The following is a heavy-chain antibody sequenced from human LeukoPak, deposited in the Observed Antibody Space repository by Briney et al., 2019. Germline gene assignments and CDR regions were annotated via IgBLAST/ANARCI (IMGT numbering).Heavy chain of an antibody. CDR3: ARDPSSSWYDY. CDR1: GFTFSSYA. D-gene: IGHD6-13*01. V-gene: IGHV3-21*01. Sequence: GGSLRLSCAASGFTFSSYAMNWVRQAPGKGLEWVSSISSSSSYIYYADSVKGRFTISRDNAKNSLYLQMNSLRAEDTAVYYCARDPSSSWYDYWGQGTLVTASS. CDR2: ISSSSSYI. J-gene: IGHJ4*02.